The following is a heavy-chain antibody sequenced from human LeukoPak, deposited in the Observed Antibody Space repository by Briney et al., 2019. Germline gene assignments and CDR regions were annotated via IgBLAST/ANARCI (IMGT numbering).Heavy chain of an antibody. CDR2: IYTSGST. V-gene: IGHV4-4*07. CDR3: ARHTKYRSYGDYDY. CDR1: GGSISSYY. J-gene: IGHJ4*02. Sequence: SETLSLTCTVSGGSISSYYWSWIRQPAGKGLEWIGRIYTSGSTNYNPSLKSRVTMSVDTSKNQFSLKLSSVTAADTALYYCARHTKYRSYGDYDYWGQGTLVTVSS. D-gene: IGHD5-18*01.